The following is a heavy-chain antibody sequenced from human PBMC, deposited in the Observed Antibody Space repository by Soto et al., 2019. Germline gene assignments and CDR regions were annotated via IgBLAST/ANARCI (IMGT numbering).Heavy chain of an antibody. CDR1: GGSISSGGYY. J-gene: IGHJ3*01. Sequence: QVQLQESGPGLVKPSQTLSLTCTVSGGSISSGGYYWSWIRQHPGKGLEWIGYIYYRGTAHYNPTLKSRVNISVDTSKTQCSLKLSSVTAADTAVYYCARAYGVWAFDVCSQVTMVTVSS. V-gene: IGHV4-31*03. D-gene: IGHD2-8*01. CDR3: ARAYGVWAFDV. CDR2: IYYRGTA.